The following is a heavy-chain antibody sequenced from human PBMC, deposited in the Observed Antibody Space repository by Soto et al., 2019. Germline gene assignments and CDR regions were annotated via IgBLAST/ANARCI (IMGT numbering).Heavy chain of an antibody. V-gene: IGHV3-64*01. CDR1: GFTFSSYD. CDR2: ISSNGGTT. D-gene: IGHD1-7*01. J-gene: IGHJ4*02. CDR3: VRRVSGNYDY. Sequence: EVQLAESGGGMVQPGGSLRLSCVASGFTFSSYDMHWVRQAPGKGLEYVSSISSNGGTTYYGNSVKGRFTISRDNSKNTLYLQMGSLRAEDMAVYYCVRRVSGNYDYWGQGTPVTSSS.